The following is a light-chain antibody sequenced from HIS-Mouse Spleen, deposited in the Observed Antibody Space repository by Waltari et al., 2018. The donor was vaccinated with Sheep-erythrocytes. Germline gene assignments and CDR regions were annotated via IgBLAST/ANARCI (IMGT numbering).Light chain of an antibody. Sequence: SYELTQPPSASVSPGQTASISCSGNKLGAKCACWYQQKPGHAPGLVIYQDSKRPSGIPERFSGSNSGNTATLTISGTQAMDEADYYCQAWDSSTVVFGGGTKLTVL. V-gene: IGLV3-1*01. CDR1: KLGAKC. CDR3: QAWDSSTVV. J-gene: IGLJ2*01. CDR2: QDS.